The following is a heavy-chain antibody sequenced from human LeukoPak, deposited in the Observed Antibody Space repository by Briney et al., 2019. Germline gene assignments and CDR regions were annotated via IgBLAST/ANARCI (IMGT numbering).Heavy chain of an antibody. Sequence: GASVKVSCKASGYTFTGYYMHWVRHAPGQGLEWMGWINPNSGGTNYAQKFQGRVTMTRDTSISTAYMELSRLRSDDTAVYYCARELVRQDGDFWSGYYYYYYGMDVWGQGTTVTVSS. CDR3: ARELVRQDGDFWSGYYYYYYGMDV. CDR2: INPNSGGT. J-gene: IGHJ6*02. D-gene: IGHD3-3*01. V-gene: IGHV1-2*02. CDR1: GYTFTGYY.